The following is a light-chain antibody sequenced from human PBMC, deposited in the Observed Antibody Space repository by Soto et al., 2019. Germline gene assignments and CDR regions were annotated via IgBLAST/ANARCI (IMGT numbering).Light chain of an antibody. V-gene: IGKV3-20*01. CDR1: QSVSSSY. CDR3: QQYNNWPRT. CDR2: GAS. J-gene: IGKJ1*01. Sequence: EFVLTQSPGTLSLSKGERATLSCRASQSVSSSYLAWYQQKPGQAPRLLIYGASSRATGIPDRFSGSGSGTEFTLTISSLQSEDFAVYYCQQYNNWPRTFGQGTKVAI.